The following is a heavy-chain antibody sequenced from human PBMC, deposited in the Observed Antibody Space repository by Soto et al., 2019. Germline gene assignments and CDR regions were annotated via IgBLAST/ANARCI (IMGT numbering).Heavy chain of an antibody. J-gene: IGHJ3*02. CDR1: GFTFSSYA. D-gene: IGHD5-18*01. Sequence: QVQLVESGGGVVQPGRSLRLSCAASGFTFSSYAMHWVRQAPGKGLEWVAVISYDGSNKYYADSVKGRFTISRDNSKNPLYLQMNSLRAEDTAVYYCARDLSRTAMATGPSHDAFDIWGQGTMVTVSS. V-gene: IGHV3-30-3*01. CDR2: ISYDGSNK. CDR3: ARDLSRTAMATGPSHDAFDI.